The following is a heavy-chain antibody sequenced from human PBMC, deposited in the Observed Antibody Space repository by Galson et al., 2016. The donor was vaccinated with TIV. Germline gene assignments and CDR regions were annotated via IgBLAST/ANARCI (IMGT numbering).Heavy chain of an antibody. CDR2: IKSKAAGGAT. Sequence: SLRLSCAASGFTFSDAWMTWVCQAPGKGLEWVGRIKSKAAGGATDYGAPVKGRFTISRDDSGSTLYLQMNSLKTEDTALYFCVRDRPSEDYYGDWGQGALVTVSS. CDR1: GFTFSDAW. D-gene: IGHD2-15*01. J-gene: IGHJ4*02. CDR3: VRDRPSEDYYGD. V-gene: IGHV3-15*05.